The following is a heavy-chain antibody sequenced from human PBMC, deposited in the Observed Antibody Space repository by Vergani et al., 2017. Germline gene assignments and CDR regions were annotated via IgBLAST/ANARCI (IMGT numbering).Heavy chain of an antibody. V-gene: IGHV5-51*03. CDR1: GYSYTSYW. CDR3: ARDIAAAGTGGAFDI. CDR2: IYPGDSDT. Sequence: EVQLVQSGAEVKKPGESLKISCKGSGYSYTSYWIGWVRQMPGKGLEWMGIIYPGDSDTRYSPSFQGQVTISADKSISTAYLQWSSLKASDTAMYYCARDIAAAGTGGAFDIWGQGTMVTVSS. J-gene: IGHJ3*02. D-gene: IGHD6-13*01.